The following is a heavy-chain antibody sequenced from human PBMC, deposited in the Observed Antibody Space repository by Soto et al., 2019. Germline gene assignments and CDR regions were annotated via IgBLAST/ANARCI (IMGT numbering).Heavy chain of an antibody. V-gene: IGHV3-23*01. D-gene: IGHD2-2*01. Sequence: EVQLLESGGGLVQPGGSLRLSCAASGFTFSSYAMSWVRQAPGKGLEWVSAISGSGGSTYYADSVKGRFTISRDNSKNTLYLQMNSLRAEDTAVYYCAKDLYCSSTSCYQRGAGMDVWGKGTTVTVSS. CDR2: ISGSGGST. J-gene: IGHJ6*03. CDR1: GFTFSSYA. CDR3: AKDLYCSSTSCYQRGAGMDV.